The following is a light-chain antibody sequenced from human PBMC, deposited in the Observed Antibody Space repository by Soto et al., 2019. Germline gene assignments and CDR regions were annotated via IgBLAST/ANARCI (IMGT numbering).Light chain of an antibody. CDR2: GNN. J-gene: IGLJ7*01. CDR1: FSNIGINT. V-gene: IGLV1-44*01. Sequence: QSVLTQPPSASGTPGQRVTISCSGSFSNIGINTVNWYQQLPGTAPKLLISGNNQRPSGVADRISGSKSGTSASLAISGLQSEDEADYYCAAWDDSLNAAVFGGGTQLTVL. CDR3: AAWDDSLNAAV.